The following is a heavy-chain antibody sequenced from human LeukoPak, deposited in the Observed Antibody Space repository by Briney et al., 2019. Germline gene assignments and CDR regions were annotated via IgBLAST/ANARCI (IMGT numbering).Heavy chain of an antibody. Sequence: PGGSLRLSCAASGFTFSSYAMSWVRRAPGKGLEWVSAISGSGGSTYYADSVKGRFTISRDNSKNTLYLQMNSLRAEDTAVYYCAKDISLWELPKALDYWGQGTLVTVSS. CDR2: ISGSGGST. V-gene: IGHV3-23*01. CDR1: GFTFSSYA. CDR3: AKDISLWELPKALDY. D-gene: IGHD1-26*01. J-gene: IGHJ4*02.